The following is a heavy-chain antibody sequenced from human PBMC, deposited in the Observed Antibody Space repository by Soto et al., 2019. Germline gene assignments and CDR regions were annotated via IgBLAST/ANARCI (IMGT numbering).Heavy chain of an antibody. J-gene: IGHJ6*02. V-gene: IGHV4-39*02. D-gene: IGHD6-19*01. CDR3: ARYGGTSGWSPPIYYYGMNV. CDR2: IYYNGST. Sequence: QLQLQASVPGLVKPSETLSLTCTVSGDSITSSGSYWGWIRQPPGNGLEWVGGIYYNGSTYYNPYHTKPTTISENTSKNHLSRKLSPMTAADTAMYYCARYGGTSGWSPPIYYYGMNVWGQGTTVTVSS. CDR1: GDSITSSGSY.